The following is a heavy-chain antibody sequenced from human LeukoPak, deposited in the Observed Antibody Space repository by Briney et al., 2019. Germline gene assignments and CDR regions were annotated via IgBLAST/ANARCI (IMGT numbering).Heavy chain of an antibody. CDR1: GFTFSSYG. V-gene: IGHV3-23*01. CDR3: ASRLRYFDWLLTLDY. J-gene: IGHJ4*02. Sequence: GGSLRLSCAASGFTFSSYGMSWVRQAPGKGLEWVSAISGSGGSTYYADSVKGRFTISRDNSKNTLYLQMNSLRAEDTAVYYCASRLRYFDWLLTLDYWGQGTLVTVSS. CDR2: ISGSGGST. D-gene: IGHD3-9*01.